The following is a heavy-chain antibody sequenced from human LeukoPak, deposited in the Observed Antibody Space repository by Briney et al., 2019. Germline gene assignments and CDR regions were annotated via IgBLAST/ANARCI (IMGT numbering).Heavy chain of an antibody. CDR2: IYPRDGST. CDR1: GYTFTSNY. CDR3: GRAGVTTRGVDY. J-gene: IGHJ4*02. D-gene: IGHD2-21*02. V-gene: IGHV1-2*02. Sequence: ASVKVSCKASGYTFTSNYIHWVRQAPGQGLEWMGMIYPRDGSTNYAQKFQGRVTMTRDTSISTAYMELSRLRSDDKAVYYCGRAGVTTRGVDYWGQGTLVTVSS.